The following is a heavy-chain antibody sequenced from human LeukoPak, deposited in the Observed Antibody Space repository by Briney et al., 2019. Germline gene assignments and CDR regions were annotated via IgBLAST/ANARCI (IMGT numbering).Heavy chain of an antibody. J-gene: IGHJ4*02. Sequence: ASVKVSCKASGYIFSGYYIHWVRQAPGQGLEWTGWIHPNNGGTNYAQKFKGRVTMTRDTSISTAFMDLSRLTSDDTAVYYCARDPEMATIGFDYWGQGTLVTVSS. D-gene: IGHD5-24*01. CDR2: IHPNNGGT. CDR1: GYIFSGYY. V-gene: IGHV1-2*02. CDR3: ARDPEMATIGFDY.